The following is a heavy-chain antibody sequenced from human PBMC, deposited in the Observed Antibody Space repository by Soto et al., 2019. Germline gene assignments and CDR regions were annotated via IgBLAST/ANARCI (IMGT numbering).Heavy chain of an antibody. CDR3: AREWAAAGPFDY. CDR1: GYTFTSYG. J-gene: IGHJ4*02. CDR2: ISAYNGNT. D-gene: IGHD6-13*01. V-gene: IGHV1-18*01. Sequence: QVQLVQSGAEVKKPGASVKVSCKASGYTFTSYGISWVRQAPGQGLEWMGWISAYNGNTNYAQKLQGRVTMTTDTSTSTAYTELRSLRSDDPAVYYWAREWAAAGPFDYWGQGPLVTVSS.